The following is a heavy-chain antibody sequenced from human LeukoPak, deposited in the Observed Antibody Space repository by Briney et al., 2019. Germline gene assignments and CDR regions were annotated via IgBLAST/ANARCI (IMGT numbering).Heavy chain of an antibody. CDR2: INPSGGST. Sequence: ASVKVSCKASGYTFTSYYMQWVRQAPGQGLEWMGIINPSGGSTSYAQKFQGRVTMTRDTSTSTVYMELSSLRSEDTAVYYCARDAYYYDSSGYYGFGVDYWGQGTLVTVSS. D-gene: IGHD3-22*01. V-gene: IGHV1-46*01. CDR3: ARDAYYYDSSGYYGFGVDY. CDR1: GYTFTSYY. J-gene: IGHJ4*02.